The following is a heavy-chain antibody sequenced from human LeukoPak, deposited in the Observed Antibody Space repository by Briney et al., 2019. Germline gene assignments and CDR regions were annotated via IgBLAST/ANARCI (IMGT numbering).Heavy chain of an antibody. CDR3: ARTHDSSGYYPFDY. J-gene: IGHJ4*02. Sequence: TSETLSLTCTVSGGSISSYYWSWIRQPPGKGLEWIGYIYYSGSTNYNPSLKSRVTISVDTSKNQFSLKLSSVTAADTAVYYCARTHDSSGYYPFDYWGQGTLVTVSS. CDR1: GGSISSYY. D-gene: IGHD3-22*01. CDR2: IYYSGST. V-gene: IGHV4-59*01.